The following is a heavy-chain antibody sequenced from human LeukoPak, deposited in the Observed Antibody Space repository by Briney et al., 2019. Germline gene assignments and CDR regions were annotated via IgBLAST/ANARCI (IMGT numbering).Heavy chain of an antibody. J-gene: IGHJ5*02. D-gene: IGHD3-9*01. V-gene: IGHV1-69*06. CDR1: GGTFSSHA. CDR2: IIPIFGTA. CDR3: ARGQGDWLLSDNWFDP. Sequence: ASVKVSCKASGGTFSSHAISWVRRAPGQGLEWMGGIIPIFGTANYAQKFQGRVTITADKSTSTAYMELSSLRSEDTAVYYCARGQGDWLLSDNWFDPWGQGTLVTVSS.